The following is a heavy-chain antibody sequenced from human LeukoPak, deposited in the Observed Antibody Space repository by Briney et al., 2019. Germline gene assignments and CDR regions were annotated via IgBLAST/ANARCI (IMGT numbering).Heavy chain of an antibody. V-gene: IGHV4-39*01. D-gene: IGHD5-24*01. Sequence: SETLSLTCTVSGGSISSSSYYWGWIRQPPGKGLEWIGSIYYSGSTYYNPSLKSRVTISVDTSKNQFSLKLSSVTAADTAVYYCARGLRDGYDYWGQGTLVTVSS. CDR3: ARGLRDGYDY. CDR2: IYYSGST. CDR1: GGSISSSSYY. J-gene: IGHJ4*02.